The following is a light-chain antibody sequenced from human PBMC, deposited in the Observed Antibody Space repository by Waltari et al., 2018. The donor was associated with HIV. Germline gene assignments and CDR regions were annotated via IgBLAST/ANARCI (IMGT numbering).Light chain of an antibody. CDR1: HIGYKS. Sequence: SYVLTQPPSVSLPPGKTATITCEGKHIGYKSVPWYKQKPGQAPVLVIFDDSDRPSGIAQRFSGSNAGNTATLTITRVGAGDEADYYCQVWDSTSDHVVFGGGTTLTVL. J-gene: IGLJ3*02. V-gene: IGLV3-21*03. CDR2: DDS. CDR3: QVWDSTSDHVV.